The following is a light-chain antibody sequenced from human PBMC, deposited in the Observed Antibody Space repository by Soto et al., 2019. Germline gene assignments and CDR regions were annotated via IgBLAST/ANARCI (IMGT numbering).Light chain of an antibody. V-gene: IGLV1-44*01. J-gene: IGLJ2*01. CDR2: SNN. CDR3: AAWDDSLNGHVV. CDR1: SSNIGRNT. Sequence: QSVLTQPPSASGTPGQRVTISCSGSSSNIGRNTVNWYQQLPGTAPKLLIYSNNQRPSGVPDRFSGSKSGTSASLAISGLQSEDEPDYYCAAWDDSLNGHVVFGGGTKLTVL.